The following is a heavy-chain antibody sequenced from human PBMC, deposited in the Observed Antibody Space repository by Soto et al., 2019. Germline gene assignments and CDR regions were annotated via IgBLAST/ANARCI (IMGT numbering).Heavy chain of an antibody. CDR3: ASPPRATVTDNIFDF. Sequence: EVQLLESGGGLVQPGGSLRLSCTASGFTLNNHAMSWVRQAPGKGLEWVSVISGSDGSTYYTDSVRGWFSISRDSSKNTLYLQMSSLRAEDTAVYYCASPPRATVTDNIFDFWGPGTLVTVSS. D-gene: IGHD4-17*01. J-gene: IGHJ4*02. CDR2: ISGSDGST. CDR1: GFTLNNHA. V-gene: IGHV3-23*01.